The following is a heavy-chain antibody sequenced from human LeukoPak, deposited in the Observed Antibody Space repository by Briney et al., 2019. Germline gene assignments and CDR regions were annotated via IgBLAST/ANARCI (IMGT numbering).Heavy chain of an antibody. J-gene: IGHJ5*02. D-gene: IGHD2-2*01. CDR3: ARDLSDIVVVPAALS. V-gene: IGHV3-30-3*01. CDR2: ISYDGSNK. CDR1: GFTFSSYA. Sequence: GGSLRLSCAASGFTFSSYAMHWVRQAPGKGLEWVAVISYDGSNKYYADSVKGRFTISRDNSKNTLYLQMNSLRAEDMAVYYCARDLSDIVVVPAALSWGQGTLVTVSS.